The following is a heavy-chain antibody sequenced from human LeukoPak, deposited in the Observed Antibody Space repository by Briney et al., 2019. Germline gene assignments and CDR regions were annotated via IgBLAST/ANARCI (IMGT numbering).Heavy chain of an antibody. D-gene: IGHD3-16*02. CDR1: GGTFSSYA. CDR3: ATVDYVWGSYRPFDY. Sequence: SVKVSCKASGGTFSSYAISWVRQAPGQGLEWMGGIIPIFGTANYAQKFQGRVTITADESTSTAYMELSSLRSEDAAVYYCATVDYVWGSYRPFDYWGQGTLVTVSS. V-gene: IGHV1-69*01. J-gene: IGHJ4*02. CDR2: IIPIFGTA.